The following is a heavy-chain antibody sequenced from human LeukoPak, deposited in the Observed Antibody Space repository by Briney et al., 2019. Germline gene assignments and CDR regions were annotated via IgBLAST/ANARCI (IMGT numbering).Heavy chain of an antibody. CDR3: TTDGVGVEGATYDN. Sequence: PGGSLRLSCAASGFTFINAWMAWVRQAPGKGLEWVGRIKAKAHGGTIEYAAPVKGRFTISRDDSKNTLYLQMNSLKTVDTAVYYCTTDGVGVEGATYDNWGQGTLVSVSS. CDR2: IKAKAHGGTI. V-gene: IGHV3-15*01. CDR1: GFTFINAW. J-gene: IGHJ4*02. D-gene: IGHD1-26*01.